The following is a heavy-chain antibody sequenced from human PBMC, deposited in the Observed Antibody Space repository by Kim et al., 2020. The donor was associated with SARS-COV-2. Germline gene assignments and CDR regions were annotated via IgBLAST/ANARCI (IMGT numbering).Heavy chain of an antibody. V-gene: IGHV3-30*03. CDR1: GFTFSSYG. D-gene: IGHD2-2*01. J-gene: IGHJ4*02. CDR2: ISHDGTNE. Sequence: GGSLRLSCAASGFTFSSYGMHWVRQAPGKGLEWVAVISHDGTNEYYADSVKGRFTISRDDSKSTLYLQMNSLRAEDTAVYYCAINSSNKNDHWGQGTLVTVSS. CDR3: AINSSNKNDH.